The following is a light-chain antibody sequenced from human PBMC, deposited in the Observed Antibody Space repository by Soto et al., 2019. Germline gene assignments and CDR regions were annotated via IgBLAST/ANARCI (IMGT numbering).Light chain of an antibody. Sequence: EKVLTQSPGTLSLSPGERATLSCRASQNVSSSYLAWYQHKPGQAPRLLIYGASNRATGIPDRFSGSGSGTDFTLTISSLEPEDFAVYYCQQRSDWLPITLGQGTRLEIK. CDR2: GAS. CDR1: QNVSSSY. V-gene: IGKV3D-20*02. CDR3: QQRSDWLPIT. J-gene: IGKJ5*01.